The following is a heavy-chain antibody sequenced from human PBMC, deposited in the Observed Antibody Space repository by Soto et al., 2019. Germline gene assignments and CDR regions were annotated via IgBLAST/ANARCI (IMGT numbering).Heavy chain of an antibody. D-gene: IGHD3-10*01. Sequence: QVQLVQSGAEVKKPGASVKVSCRASGYTFTSNEINWMGQATGQGLEWMGWMNPNSGDTGYAQKFQGRVTMTRNTSISTAYMELSSLRSEDTAVYYCARGELLWFGELLRWGQGTLVTVSS. V-gene: IGHV1-8*01. CDR3: ARGELLWFGELLR. J-gene: IGHJ4*02. CDR2: MNPNSGDT. CDR1: GYTFTSNE.